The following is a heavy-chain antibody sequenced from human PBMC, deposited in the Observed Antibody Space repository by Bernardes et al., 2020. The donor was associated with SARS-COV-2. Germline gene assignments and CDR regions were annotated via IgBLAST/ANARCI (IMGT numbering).Heavy chain of an antibody. CDR2: IDPSDSYT. CDR3: ARLPMFDFWSGYRYYYGMDV. J-gene: IGHJ6*02. D-gene: IGHD3-3*01. CDR1: GYSFTSHW. Sequence: GESLKISCKGSGYSFTSHWISWVRQMPGKGLEWMGRIDPSDSYTNYSPSFQAHVTISADKSISTVYLQWSSLTASDTAIYYCARLPMFDFWSGYRYYYGMDVWGQGTTVTVSS. V-gene: IGHV5-10-1*01.